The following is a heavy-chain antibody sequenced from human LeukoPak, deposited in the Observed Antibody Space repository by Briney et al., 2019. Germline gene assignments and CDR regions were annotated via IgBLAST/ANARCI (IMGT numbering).Heavy chain of an antibody. CDR2: ISAGGNVK. J-gene: IGHJ4*02. CDR1: GFMFKDFP. V-gene: IGHV3-23*01. D-gene: IGHD3-22*01. Sequence: GGPLRLFCAASGFMFKDFPMTWVRQAPGKGLEGLSGISAGGNVKFHADSLRGRFSSSRDNSKNTLYLQMKSLRAEDTAVYYCARAPRDSSGYFFDYWGQGTLVTVSS. CDR3: ARAPRDSSGYFFDY.